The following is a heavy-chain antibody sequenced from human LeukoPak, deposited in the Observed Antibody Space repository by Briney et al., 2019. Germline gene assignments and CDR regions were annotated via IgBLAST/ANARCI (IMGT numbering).Heavy chain of an antibody. CDR2: INPSAGST. CDR3: AREWKDIVVVPAASLHY. J-gene: IGHJ4*02. D-gene: IGHD2-2*01. V-gene: IGHV1-46*01. CDR1: GYTFTSYY. Sequence: ASVKVSCKASGYTFTSYYMHWVRQAPGQGLEWMGIINPSAGSTSYAQKFQGRVTMTRDTSTSTVYMELSSLRSEDTAVYYCAREWKDIVVVPAASLHYWGQGTLVTVSS.